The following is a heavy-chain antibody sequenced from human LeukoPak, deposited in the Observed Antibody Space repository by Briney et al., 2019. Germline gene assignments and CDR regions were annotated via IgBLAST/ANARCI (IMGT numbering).Heavy chain of an antibody. CDR3: ARDPMVRGLHPPLYYFDY. Sequence: PSETLSLTCTVSGGSMSNSSYYWGWIRQPPGKGLEWIGSIYYTGSTYYNPSFKSRITISVDTSKNQFSLKLSSVTAADTAVYYCARDPMVRGLHPPLYYFDYWGQGTLVTVSS. J-gene: IGHJ4*02. CDR2: IYYTGST. V-gene: IGHV4-39*07. D-gene: IGHD3-10*01. CDR1: GGSMSNSSYY.